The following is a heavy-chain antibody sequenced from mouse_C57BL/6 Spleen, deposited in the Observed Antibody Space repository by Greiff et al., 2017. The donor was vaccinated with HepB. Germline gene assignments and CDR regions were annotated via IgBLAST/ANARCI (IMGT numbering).Heavy chain of an antibody. CDR3: AGYYGSSLWYSDV. V-gene: IGHV1-64*01. Sequence: QVQLQQPGAELVKPGASVKLSCKASGYTFTSYWMHWVKQRPGQGLEWIGMIHPNSGSTNYNEKFKSKATLTVDKSSSTAYMQLSSLTSEDSAVYYCAGYYGSSLWYSDVWGTGTTVTVSS. J-gene: IGHJ1*03. CDR2: IHPNSGST. D-gene: IGHD1-1*01. CDR1: GYTFTSYW.